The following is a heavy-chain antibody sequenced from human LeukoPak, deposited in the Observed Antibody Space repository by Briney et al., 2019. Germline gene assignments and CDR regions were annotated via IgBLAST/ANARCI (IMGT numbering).Heavy chain of an antibody. V-gene: IGHV4-30-2*01. J-gene: IGHJ3*02. CDR1: GGSISSGGYY. CDR2: IYHSGST. D-gene: IGHD6-6*01. Sequence: SETLSLTCAVSGGSISSGGYYWSWIRRPPGKGLEWIGYIYHSGSTYYNPSLKSRVTISVDRSKNQFSLKLSSVTAADTAVYYCARTSIAARRANAFDIWGQGTMVTVSS. CDR3: ARTSIAARRANAFDI.